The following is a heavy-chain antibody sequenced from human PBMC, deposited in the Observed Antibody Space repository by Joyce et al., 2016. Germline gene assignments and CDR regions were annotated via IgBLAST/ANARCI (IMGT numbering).Heavy chain of an antibody. Sequence: EVQLVESGGGLVKPGGSLRLSCAAAGFTFSSYSMSWVRQAPGKGREWVASLSSSSSYRKYTDSVKGRFTISRDNAKNSLYLQMNSLRVEDTAVYYCARSSYTNGIFDYWGQGTLVTVSS. CDR1: GFTFSSYS. CDR2: LSSSSSYR. J-gene: IGHJ4*02. V-gene: IGHV3-21*01. D-gene: IGHD2-8*01. CDR3: ARSSYTNGIFDY.